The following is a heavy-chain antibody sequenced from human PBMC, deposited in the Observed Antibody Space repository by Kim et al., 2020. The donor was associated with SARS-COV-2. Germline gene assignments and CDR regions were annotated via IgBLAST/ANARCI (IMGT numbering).Heavy chain of an antibody. J-gene: IGHJ4*01. D-gene: IGHD3-10*01. CDR1: GGSFSGYY. Sequence: SETLSLTCAVYGGSFSGYYWSWIRQPPGKGLEWIGEINHSGSTNYNPSLKSRVTISVDTSKNQFSLKLSSVTAADTAVYYCARVITMVRGATYYFDYWG. V-gene: IGHV4-34*01. CDR2: INHSGST. CDR3: ARVITMVRGATYYFDY.